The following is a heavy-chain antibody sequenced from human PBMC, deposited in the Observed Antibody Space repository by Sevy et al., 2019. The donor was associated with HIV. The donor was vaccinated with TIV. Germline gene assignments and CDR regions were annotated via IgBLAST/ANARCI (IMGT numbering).Heavy chain of an antibody. CDR1: GYSISSGYY. CDR2: IYHNGST. J-gene: IGHJ4*02. CDR3: ARGGLWFGELLWDY. Sequence: SETLSLTCAVSGYSISSGYYWGWIRQPPGKGLEWIGSIYHNGSTYYNPSLKSRVTISVDTSKNQFSLKLSSVTAADTAVYYCARGGLWFGELLWDYWGQGTLVTVSS. V-gene: IGHV4-38-2*01. D-gene: IGHD3-10*01.